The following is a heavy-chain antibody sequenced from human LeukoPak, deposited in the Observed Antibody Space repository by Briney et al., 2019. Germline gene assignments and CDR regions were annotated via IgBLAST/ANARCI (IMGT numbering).Heavy chain of an antibody. CDR1: GGSISNYY. D-gene: IGHD6-19*01. J-gene: IGHJ6*03. Sequence: PSETLSLTCTVSGGSISNYYWGWIRQPPGKGLEWIGSIYYSGSTYYNPSLKSRVTISVDTSKNQFSLKLSSVTAADTAVYYCARSAQWLAYYYYYMDVWGKGTTVTVSS. CDR3: ARSAQWLAYYYYYMDV. CDR2: IYYSGST. V-gene: IGHV4-39*07.